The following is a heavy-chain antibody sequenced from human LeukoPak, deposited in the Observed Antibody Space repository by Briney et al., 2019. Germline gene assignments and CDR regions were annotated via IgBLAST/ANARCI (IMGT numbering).Heavy chain of an antibody. CDR1: GYTFTSYG. D-gene: IGHD2-21*01. J-gene: IGHJ6*03. CDR3: ARGYGGGDCYWGRPDYYYYYIDV. CDR2: ISAYNGNT. V-gene: IGHV1-18*01. Sequence: ASVKVSCKASGYTFTSYGISWVRQAPGQGLEWMGWISAYNGNTNYAQKLQGRVTMTTDTSTSTAYMELRSLRSDDTAVYYCARGYGGGDCYWGRPDYYYYYIDVWGKGTTVTVSS.